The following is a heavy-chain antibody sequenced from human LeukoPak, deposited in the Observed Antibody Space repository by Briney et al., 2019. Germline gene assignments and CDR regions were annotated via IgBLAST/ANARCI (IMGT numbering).Heavy chain of an antibody. V-gene: IGHV3-21*01. CDR3: ARDPGVVGAANDY. CDR1: GFTFSSYS. J-gene: IGHJ4*02. Sequence: KSGGSLRLSCAASGFTFSSYSMNWVRQAPGKGLEWASSISSSSSYIYYADSVKGRFTISRDNAKNSLYLQMNSLRAEDTAVYYCARDPGVVGAANDYWGQGTLVTVSS. CDR2: ISSSSSYI. D-gene: IGHD1-26*01.